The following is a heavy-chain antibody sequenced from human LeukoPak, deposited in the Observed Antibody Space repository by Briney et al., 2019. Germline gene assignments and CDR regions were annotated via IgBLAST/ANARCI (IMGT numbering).Heavy chain of an antibody. J-gene: IGHJ4*02. D-gene: IGHD2-8*01. Sequence: ASVKVSCKASGYTFTSYGISWVRQAPGQGLEWMGWISAYNGNTNYAQKLQGRVTMTTDTSTSTAYMELRSLRSDDTAVYYCARDVPIMSPYYFDYWGQGTLVTVSS. CDR3: ARDVPIMSPYYFDY. CDR1: GYTFTSYG. CDR2: ISAYNGNT. V-gene: IGHV1-18*01.